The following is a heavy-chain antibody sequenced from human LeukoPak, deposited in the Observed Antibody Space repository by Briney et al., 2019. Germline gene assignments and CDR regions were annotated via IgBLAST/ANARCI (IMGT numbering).Heavy chain of an antibody. V-gene: IGHV3-23*01. CDR1: GFPFNTYA. J-gene: IGHJ4*02. D-gene: IGHD3-22*01. CDR3: AKRDYSDTSGYLPLFDC. Sequence: TGGALGLSFAAPGFPFNTYALARVRQAPGEGRGWGSGVAAGGATTFYADSVKGRFTISRDNSKNTLYLQMNSLRAEDTAVYYCAKRDYSDTSGYLPLFDCWGQGTLVTVSS. CDR2: VAAGGATT.